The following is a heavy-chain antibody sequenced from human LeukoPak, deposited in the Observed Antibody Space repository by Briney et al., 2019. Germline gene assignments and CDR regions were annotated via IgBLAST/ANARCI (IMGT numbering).Heavy chain of an antibody. V-gene: IGHV3-23*01. CDR3: AKGFYNWNPHGMDV. Sequence: PGGSLRLSCAASGFTFGSYAMSWVRQAPGGGLEWVSAISGGGGTTDYADSVKGRFSISRDNSKNTLFLQMNSLRAEDTAVYYCAKGFYNWNPHGMDVWGQGTTVTASS. CDR2: ISGGGGTT. D-gene: IGHD1-1*01. CDR1: GFTFGSYA. J-gene: IGHJ6*02.